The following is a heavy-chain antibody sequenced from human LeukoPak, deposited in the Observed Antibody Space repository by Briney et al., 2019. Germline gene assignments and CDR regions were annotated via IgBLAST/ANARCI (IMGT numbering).Heavy chain of an antibody. CDR3: AKLGSYWGYVDY. V-gene: IGHV3-73*01. J-gene: IGHJ4*02. D-gene: IGHD1-26*01. CDR1: GFTFSGSA. CDR2: IRSKANSYAT. Sequence: PGGSLRLSCAASGFTFSGSAMHWVRQASGKGLEWVGRIRSKANSYATAYAASVKGRFTISRDDSKNTAYLQMNSLRAEDTAVYYCAKLGSYWGYVDYWGQGTLVTVSS.